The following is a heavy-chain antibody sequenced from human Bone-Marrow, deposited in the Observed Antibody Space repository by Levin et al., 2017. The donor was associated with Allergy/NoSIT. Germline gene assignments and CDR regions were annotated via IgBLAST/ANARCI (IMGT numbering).Heavy chain of an antibody. V-gene: IGHV4-34*01. CDR1: GGSFRGYY. D-gene: IGHD3-16*01. J-gene: IGHJ5*02. CDR3: ARSPYDYIWGSYSSSWFDP. CDR2: INHSGST. Sequence: SQTLSLPCAVYGGSFRGYYWSWIRQPPGKGLEWIGEINHSGSTNYNPSLKSRVTISVDTSKNQFSLKLSSVTAADTAVYYCARSPYDYIWGSYSSSWFDPWGQGTLVTVSS.